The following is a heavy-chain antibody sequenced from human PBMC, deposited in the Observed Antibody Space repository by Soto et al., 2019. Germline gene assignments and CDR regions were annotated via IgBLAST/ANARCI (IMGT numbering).Heavy chain of an antibody. CDR1: GFLFSSYS. D-gene: IGHD3-22*01. Sequence: GGSLRLSCVASGFLFSSYSMNWVRQAPGKGLEWVSYIGSSGITIYYADSVKGRFTISRDNAKKSLYLQMNSLTAEDTAVYYCAGAQFFYDASGYHTFDYWGHGPLVTVSS. J-gene: IGHJ4*01. V-gene: IGHV3-48*01. CDR3: AGAQFFYDASGYHTFDY. CDR2: IGSSGITI.